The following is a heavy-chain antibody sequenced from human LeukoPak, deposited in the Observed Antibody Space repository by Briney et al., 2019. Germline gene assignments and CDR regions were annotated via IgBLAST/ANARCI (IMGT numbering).Heavy chain of an antibody. CDR1: GFTVSSNY. D-gene: IGHD6-13*01. CDR2: IYSGGST. CDR3: ASTNSSWFNYYYGMDV. V-gene: IGHV3-66*01. Sequence: GGSLRLSCAASGFTVSSNYMSWVRQAPGKGLEWVSVIYSGGSTYYADSVKGRFTISRDNSKNTQYLQMNSLRAEDTAVYYCASTNSSWFNYYYGMDVWGQGTTVTVSS. J-gene: IGHJ6*02.